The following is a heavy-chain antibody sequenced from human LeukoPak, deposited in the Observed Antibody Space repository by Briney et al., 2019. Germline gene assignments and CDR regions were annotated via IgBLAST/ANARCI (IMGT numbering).Heavy chain of an antibody. J-gene: IGHJ4*02. CDR1: GYTFTSYV. CDR3: ARAGSLGYGDLYDY. V-gene: IGHV1-18*01. Sequence: ASVKVSCKASGYTFTSYVISWVRQAPGQGLEWMGWISDYNGNTNYAQKLQGRVTVTTDTSTSTAYMELRSLRSDDTAVYYCARAGSLGYGDLYDYWGQGTLVTVSS. CDR2: ISDYNGNT. D-gene: IGHD4-17*01.